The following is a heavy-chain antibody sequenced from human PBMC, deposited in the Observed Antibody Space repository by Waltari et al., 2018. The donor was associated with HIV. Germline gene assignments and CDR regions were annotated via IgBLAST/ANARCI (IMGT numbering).Heavy chain of an antibody. J-gene: IGHJ3*02. Sequence: QVYLMESGGGVVQPGGSLNLSCAASGLPFSSYGMHWVRQAPGKGLEWVAVIWSDGYNKFYADSVRGRFTFSRDNSKYTLSLQMNSLRAEDTALYYCVKERGPFNGFDIWGQGTMVTVSS. D-gene: IGHD3-16*01. V-gene: IGHV3-33*06. CDR1: GLPFSSYG. CDR2: IWSDGYNK. CDR3: VKERGPFNGFDI.